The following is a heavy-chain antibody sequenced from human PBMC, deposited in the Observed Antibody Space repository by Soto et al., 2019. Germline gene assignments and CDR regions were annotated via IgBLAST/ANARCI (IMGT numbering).Heavy chain of an antibody. CDR1: GFTFSSYA. CDR2: ISGSGGST. V-gene: IGHV3-23*01. Sequence: EVQLLESGGGLVQPGGSLRLSCAASGFTFSSYAMSWVRQAPGKGLEWVSAISGSGGSTYYADSVKGRFTISRDNSKNTRYLQMNGLRAEDPAGYYCAYSSTPFDYWGQGTLVTVSS. CDR3: AYSSTPFDY. D-gene: IGHD6-13*01. J-gene: IGHJ4*02.